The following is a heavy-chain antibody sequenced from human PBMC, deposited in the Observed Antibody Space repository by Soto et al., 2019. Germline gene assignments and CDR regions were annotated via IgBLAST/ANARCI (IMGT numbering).Heavy chain of an antibody. CDR3: AAEGLLGGVIDSPLDY. CDR2: IVVGSGNT. J-gene: IGHJ4*02. CDR1: GFTFTSSA. Sequence: SVKVSCKASGFTFTSSAVQWVRQARGQRLEWIGWIVVGSGNTNYAQKFQERVTITRDMSTSTAYMELSSLRSEDTAVYYCAAEGLLGGVIDSPLDYWGQGTLVTSPQ. V-gene: IGHV1-58*01. D-gene: IGHD3-16*02.